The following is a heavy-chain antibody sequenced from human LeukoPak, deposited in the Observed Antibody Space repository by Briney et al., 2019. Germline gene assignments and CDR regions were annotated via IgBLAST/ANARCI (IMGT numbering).Heavy chain of an antibody. CDR1: GGSISSGGYY. D-gene: IGHD6-13*01. J-gene: IGHJ4*02. CDR3: AREDRIAAAGSFDY. Sequence: SETLSLTCTVSGGSISSGGYYWSCIRQPPGKGLEWIGYIYHSGSTYYNPSLKSRVTISVDRSKNQFSLKLSSVTAADTAVYYCAREDRIAAAGSFDYWGQGTLVTVSS. CDR2: IYHSGST. V-gene: IGHV4-30-2*01.